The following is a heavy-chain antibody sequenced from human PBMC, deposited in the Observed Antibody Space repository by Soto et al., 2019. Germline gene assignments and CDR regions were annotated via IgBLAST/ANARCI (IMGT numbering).Heavy chain of an antibody. CDR3: TTMGDCSGTSCYSVLDS. V-gene: IGHV3-15*01. J-gene: IGHJ4*02. D-gene: IGHD2-2*01. Sequence: EVQLVESGGGLVKPGGSLRLYCAASGFTFTNAWMTWVRKAPGKGLEWVGRIRSKTDGGTADFAAPVKGRFTISRDDSKNTLYLEMSSLKTEDTAVYHCTTMGDCSGTSCYSVLDSWGQGTLVTVSS. CDR2: IRSKTDGGTA. CDR1: GFTFTNAW.